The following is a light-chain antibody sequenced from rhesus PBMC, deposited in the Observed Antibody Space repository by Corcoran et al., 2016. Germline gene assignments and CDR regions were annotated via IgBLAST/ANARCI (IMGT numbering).Light chain of an antibody. Sequence: DIQMTQSPSSVSASVGDRVTITCRTSQGISSWLALYQQAPGKAPKLLIYRASNLETGVPSRFSGSGSGRDFNITIRSLQPEDIATDYCQRHDISPYSFGQGSKVEIK. CDR1: QGISSW. CDR3: QRHDISPYS. CDR2: RAS. J-gene: IGKJ2*01. V-gene: IGKV1-69*01.